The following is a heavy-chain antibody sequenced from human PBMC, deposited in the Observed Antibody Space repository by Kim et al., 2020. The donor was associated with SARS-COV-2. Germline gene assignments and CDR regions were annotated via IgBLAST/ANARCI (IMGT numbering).Heavy chain of an antibody. J-gene: IGHJ4*02. Sequence: YADSVKGRLTISRDNAKNTLYLQMNSLRLEDTAVYYCTRGLVGAAGLFDYWGQGTLVTVSS. V-gene: IGHV3-74*03. D-gene: IGHD1-26*01. CDR3: TRGLVGAAGLFDY.